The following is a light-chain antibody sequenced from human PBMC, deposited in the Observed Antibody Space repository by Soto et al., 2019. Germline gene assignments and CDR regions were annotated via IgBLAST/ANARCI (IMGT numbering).Light chain of an antibody. CDR1: QSVSRN. J-gene: IGKJ1*01. V-gene: IGKV3-20*01. CDR3: QQYGSSGT. CDR2: GTS. Sequence: EIVLTQSPATLSLSPGERATLSCRASQSVSRNLAWYQQKPGQAPRLLIYGTSSRATGIPDRFSGSGSGTDFTLTISRLEPGDFAVYYCQQYGSSGTFGQGTKVDI.